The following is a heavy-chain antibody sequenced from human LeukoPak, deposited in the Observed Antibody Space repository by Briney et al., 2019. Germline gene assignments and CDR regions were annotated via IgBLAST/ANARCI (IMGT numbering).Heavy chain of an antibody. Sequence: SETLSLTCTVSGGSISSGSYYWSWIRQPAGKGLEWIGRIYTSGSTNYNPSLKSRVTISADTSKNQFSLKLSSVTAADTAVYYCAREVGYYDFWSGSYFDYWGQGTLVTVSS. CDR3: AREVGYYDFWSGSYFDY. V-gene: IGHV4-61*02. CDR1: GGSISSGSYY. D-gene: IGHD3-3*01. J-gene: IGHJ4*02. CDR2: IYTSGST.